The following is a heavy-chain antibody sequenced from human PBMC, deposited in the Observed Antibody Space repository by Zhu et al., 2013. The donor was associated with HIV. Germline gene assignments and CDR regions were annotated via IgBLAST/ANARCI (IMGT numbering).Heavy chain of an antibody. CDR1: GYTFTSYG. Sequence: VQXVQSGAEVKKTWGPQLKVSCKASGYTFTSYGISWVRQAPGQGLEWMGWISAYNGNTNYAQKLQGRVTMTTDTSTSTAYMELRSLRSDDTAVYYCARDPQGGACSSTSCYSGDAFDIWGQGTMVTVSS. D-gene: IGHD2-2*01. V-gene: IGHV1-18*01. CDR2: ISAYNGNT. CDR3: ARDPQGGACSSTSCYSGDAFDI. J-gene: IGHJ3*02.